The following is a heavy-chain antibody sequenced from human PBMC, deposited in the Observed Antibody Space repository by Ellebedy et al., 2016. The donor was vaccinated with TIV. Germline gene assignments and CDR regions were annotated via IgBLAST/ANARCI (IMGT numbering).Heavy chain of an antibody. CDR1: GYTFTGYY. D-gene: IGHD3-22*01. Sequence: AASVKVSCKASGYTFTGYYMHWVQQAPGQGLEWMGWINPNSGGTNYAQKFQGWVTMTRDTSISTAYMELSRLRSDDTAVYYCAKVATMIVRLTYFDYWGQGTLVTVSS. J-gene: IGHJ4*02. CDR3: AKVATMIVRLTYFDY. CDR2: INPNSGGT. V-gene: IGHV1-2*04.